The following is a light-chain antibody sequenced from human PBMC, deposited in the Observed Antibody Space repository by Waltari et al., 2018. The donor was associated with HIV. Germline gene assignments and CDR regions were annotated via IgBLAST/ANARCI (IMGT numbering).Light chain of an antibody. J-gene: IGLJ2*01. CDR1: SSDVGGYNY. Sequence: QSALTQPASVSGSPGQSITISCTGTSSDVGGYNYVSWYQHHPGKAPKLLIYEVSNLPSGVSNRFSGSKSSNTASLIISGLQAEDEADYDCSSYTSSSTLAVFGGGTKLTVL. V-gene: IGLV2-14*01. CDR3: SSYTSSSTLAV. CDR2: EVS.